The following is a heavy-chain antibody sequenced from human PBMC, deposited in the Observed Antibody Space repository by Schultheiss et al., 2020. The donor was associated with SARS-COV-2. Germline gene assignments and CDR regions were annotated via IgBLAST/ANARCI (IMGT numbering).Heavy chain of an antibody. V-gene: IGHV2-5*08. CDR1: GFSLSTSGMC. D-gene: IGHD4-17*01. CDR2: IYWDDDK. Sequence: SGPTLVKPTQTLTLTCTFSGFSLSTSGMCVSWIRQPPGKALEWLALIYWDDDKRYSPSLKSKLTITKDTSKNQVVLTMTNMDPVDTATYYCTQSPTTVQYFDYWGQGTLVTVSS. J-gene: IGHJ4*02. CDR3: TQSPTTVQYFDY.